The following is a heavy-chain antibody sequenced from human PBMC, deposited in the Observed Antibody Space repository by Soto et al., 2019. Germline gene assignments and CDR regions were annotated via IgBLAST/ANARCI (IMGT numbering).Heavy chain of an antibody. CDR2: INHSGST. J-gene: IGHJ4*02. CDR1: GGSFSGYS. Sequence: SETLCLTCAVYGGSFSGYSWTWIRQPPGTGLEWIGEINHSGSTNYNPSLKSRVTISVDTSKNQFSLKLTSVTAADTALYYCARDKITGLFDYWGQGTLVTVS. CDR3: ARDKITGLFDY. V-gene: IGHV4-34*01. D-gene: IGHD2-8*02.